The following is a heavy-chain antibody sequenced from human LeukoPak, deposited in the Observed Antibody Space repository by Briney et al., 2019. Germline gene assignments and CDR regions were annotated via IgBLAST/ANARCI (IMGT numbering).Heavy chain of an antibody. Sequence: SETLSLTCTVSGRYISTSNYYWGWIRQPPGKGLEWIGTIYYSGSTYYNPSRKSRVSLSLDTSMNQFSLKVNSVTVADTAVYYCAIFFYYDRSRPPYWGQGTLVAVSS. CDR3: AIFFYYDRSRPPY. J-gene: IGHJ4*02. CDR2: IYYSGST. D-gene: IGHD3-22*01. CDR1: GRYISTSNYY. V-gene: IGHV4-39*01.